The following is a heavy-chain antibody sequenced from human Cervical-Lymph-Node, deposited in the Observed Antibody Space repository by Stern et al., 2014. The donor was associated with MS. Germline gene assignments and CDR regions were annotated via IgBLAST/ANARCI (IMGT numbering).Heavy chain of an antibody. CDR2: IWYDGSNP. CDR1: GFSFSRYA. CDR3: ASAYSSSHYYFDY. D-gene: IGHD6-13*01. Sequence: VQLVESGGGVVQPGRSLRLSCAASGFSFSRYAMHWVRQAPGKGLEWVARIWYDGSNPYYADSVPGRFTISRDNFKNTLYLQMNSLRAEDTAVYYCASAYSSSHYYFDYWGQGTLVTVSS. J-gene: IGHJ4*02. V-gene: IGHV3-33*01.